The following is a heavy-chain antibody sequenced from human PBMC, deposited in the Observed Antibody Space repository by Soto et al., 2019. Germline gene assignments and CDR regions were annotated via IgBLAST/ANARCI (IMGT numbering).Heavy chain of an antibody. D-gene: IGHD2-2*01. J-gene: IGHJ5*02. Sequence: QLQLQESGSGLVKPSQTLSLTCAVSGGSISSGGYSWSWIRQPPGKGLEWIGYIYHSGSTYYNPAMKSRVTISVDRSKNQCALKRSSVTAAETAVCWWARVPDRWGQGTLVTVSS. CDR3: ARVPDR. V-gene: IGHV4-30-2*01. CDR2: IYHSGST. CDR1: GGSISSGGYS.